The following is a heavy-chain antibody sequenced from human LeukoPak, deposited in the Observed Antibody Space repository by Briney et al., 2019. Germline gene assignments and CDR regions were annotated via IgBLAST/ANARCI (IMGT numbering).Heavy chain of an antibody. Sequence: SETLSLTCAVYGGSFCGYYWRGIRQPTGKGREGIGELNHRGSPNYNPSLTSRVTISVARSKNQFSLTLSSVTAADTAVYYCASSTYDILTGSPQRPYYYYGMDVWGQGTTVTVSS. D-gene: IGHD3-9*01. CDR2: LNHRGSP. V-gene: IGHV4-34*01. CDR3: ASSTYDILTGSPQRPYYYYGMDV. CDR1: GGSFCGYY. J-gene: IGHJ6*02.